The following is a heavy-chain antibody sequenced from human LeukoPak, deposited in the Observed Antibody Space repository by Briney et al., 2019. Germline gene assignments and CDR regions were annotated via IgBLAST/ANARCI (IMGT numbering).Heavy chain of an antibody. J-gene: IGHJ3*02. D-gene: IGHD3-3*01. CDR3: ARGTCDFWSGYHRDAFDI. V-gene: IGHV1-18*01. CDR2: ISAYNGNT. Sequence: ASVKVSCKASGYTFTSYGISWVRQAPGQGLEWMGWISAYNGNTNYAQKLQGRVTMTTDTSTSTAYMELRSLRSDDTAVYYCARGTCDFWSGYHRDAFDIWGQGTMVTVSS. CDR1: GYTFTSYG.